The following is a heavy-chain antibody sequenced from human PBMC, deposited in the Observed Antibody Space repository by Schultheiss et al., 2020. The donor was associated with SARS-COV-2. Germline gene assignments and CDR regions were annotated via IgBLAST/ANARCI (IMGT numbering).Heavy chain of an antibody. J-gene: IGHJ4*02. Sequence: SETLSLTCAVSGFSVTPYYWGWIRQPPGKGLEWIGEINHSGSTNYNPSLKSRVTISVDTSKNQFSLRLSFVTAADAAIYYCARDPGGYSYGTDYFDYWGQGTLVTVSS. D-gene: IGHD5-18*01. CDR2: INHSGST. CDR3: ARDPGGYSYGTDYFDY. CDR1: GFSVTPYY. V-gene: IGHV4-34*01.